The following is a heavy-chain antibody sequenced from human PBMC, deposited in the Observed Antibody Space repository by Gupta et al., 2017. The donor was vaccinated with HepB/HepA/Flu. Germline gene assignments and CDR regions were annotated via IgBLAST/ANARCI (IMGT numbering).Heavy chain of an antibody. CDR1: GFTFNNAW. Sequence: EVQLVESGGGLVKPGGSLRLSCAASGFTFNNAWMSWVRQAPGKGLEWVGRIKYNTDGGAPDYAAPVKGRFTISRDDSKNTLYLQMNSLKTEDTAVYYCTSRDAAPSYYGLDVWGQGTTVTVSS. J-gene: IGHJ6*02. D-gene: IGHD5-24*01. V-gene: IGHV3-15*01. CDR2: IKYNTDGGAP. CDR3: TSRDAAPSYYGLDV.